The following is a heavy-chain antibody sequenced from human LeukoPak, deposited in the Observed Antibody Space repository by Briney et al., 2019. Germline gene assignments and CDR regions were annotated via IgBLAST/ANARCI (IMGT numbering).Heavy chain of an antibody. Sequence: PSETLSLTCTVSGGSIDSSSFYWGWIRQPPGKGLEWIGNIYYSGSTYYNPSLKSRVTISVDTSKNQFSLQLNSVTAADTAVYFCARAPRYGGNSRSMSLGINPFDYWGQGTLVTVSS. CDR2: IYYSGST. V-gene: IGHV4-39*07. D-gene: IGHD4-23*01. CDR3: ARAPRYGGNSRSMSLGINPFDY. CDR1: GGSIDSSSFY. J-gene: IGHJ4*02.